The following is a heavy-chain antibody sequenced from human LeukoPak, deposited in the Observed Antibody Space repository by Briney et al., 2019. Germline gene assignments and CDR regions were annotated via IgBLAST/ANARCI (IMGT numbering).Heavy chain of an antibody. CDR1: GGSISSSSYY. Sequence: SETLSLTCTVSGGSISSSSYYWGWIRQPPGKGLEWIGSIYYSGSTYYNPSLKSRVTISVDTSKNQFSLKLSSVTAADTAVYYCARPPYYYDSNHWGQGTLVTVSS. CDR3: ARPPYYYDSNH. V-gene: IGHV4-39*01. CDR2: IYYSGST. J-gene: IGHJ5*02. D-gene: IGHD3-22*01.